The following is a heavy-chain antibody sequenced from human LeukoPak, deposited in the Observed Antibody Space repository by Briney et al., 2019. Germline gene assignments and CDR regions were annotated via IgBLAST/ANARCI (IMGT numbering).Heavy chain of an antibody. CDR1: GGSISSGSYY. CDR2: IYTSGST. D-gene: IGHD1-26*01. Sequence: SETLSLTCTVSGGSISSGSYYWSWIRQPAGKGLEWIGRIYTSGSTNYNPSLKSRVTISVDTSKNQFSLKLSSVTAADTAVYYCARALGGYPANFDYWGQGTLVTVSS. J-gene: IGHJ4*02. V-gene: IGHV4-61*02. CDR3: ARALGGYPANFDY.